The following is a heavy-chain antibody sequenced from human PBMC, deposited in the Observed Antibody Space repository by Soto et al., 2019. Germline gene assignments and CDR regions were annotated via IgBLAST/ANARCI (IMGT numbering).Heavy chain of an antibody. Sequence: ASVKVSCKASGGTFSSYAISWVRQAPGQGLEWMGGIIPIFGTANYAQKFQGRVTITADKSTSTAYMELSSLRSEDTAVYYCAGYSSSWYVSLDRWFDPWGQGTLVTVSS. J-gene: IGHJ5*02. CDR2: IIPIFGTA. D-gene: IGHD6-13*01. CDR1: GGTFSSYA. CDR3: AGYSSSWYVSLDRWFDP. V-gene: IGHV1-69*06.